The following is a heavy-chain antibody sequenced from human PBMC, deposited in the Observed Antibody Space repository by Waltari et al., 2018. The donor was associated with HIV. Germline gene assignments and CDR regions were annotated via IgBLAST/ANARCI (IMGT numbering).Heavy chain of an antibody. V-gene: IGHV3-23*01. CDR1: GFIFSSYA. D-gene: IGHD3-22*01. CDR3: AKDRSYDSSGYFDY. Sequence: EVQLLGSGGDLQQPGGALILSCAASGFIFSSYAMSWVRQAPGRGLEWVSAINGGTTGTFYAYSVKGRFTISRDSSKNTLYLQMNSLRAEDTAVYYCAKDRSYDSSGYFDYWGEGTLVTVSS. J-gene: IGHJ4*02. CDR2: INGGTTGT.